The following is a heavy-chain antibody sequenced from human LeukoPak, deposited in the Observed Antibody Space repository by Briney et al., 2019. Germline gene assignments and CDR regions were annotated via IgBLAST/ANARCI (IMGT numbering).Heavy chain of an antibody. J-gene: IGHJ5*02. CDR1: GYTFTSYD. CDR3: ARLADYGDWFDP. Sequence: ASVKVSCKASGYTFTSYDINWVRQTTGQGLEWMGWMNPNSGNTGYAQKFQGRVTMTRNTSISTAYMELSSLRSEDTAVYYCARLADYGDWFDPWGQGTLVTVSS. D-gene: IGHD3-16*01. CDR2: MNPNSGNT. V-gene: IGHV1-8*02.